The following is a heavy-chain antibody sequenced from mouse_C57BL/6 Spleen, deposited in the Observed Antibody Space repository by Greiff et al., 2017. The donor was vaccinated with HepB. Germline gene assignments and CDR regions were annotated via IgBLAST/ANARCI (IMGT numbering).Heavy chain of an antibody. D-gene: IGHD2-2*01. CDR2: ITPNNGGT. CDR1: GYTFTDYN. J-gene: IGHJ4*01. V-gene: IGHV1-18*01. Sequence: EVQLQQSGPELVKPGASVKIPCKASGYTFTDYNMDWVQQSHGKSLEWIGEITPNNGGTIYNQKFKGKATLTVDKSYSTAYMELRSLTSEDTAVYYCARSVGGYDEDAMDYWGQGTSVTVSS. CDR3: ARSVGGYDEDAMDY.